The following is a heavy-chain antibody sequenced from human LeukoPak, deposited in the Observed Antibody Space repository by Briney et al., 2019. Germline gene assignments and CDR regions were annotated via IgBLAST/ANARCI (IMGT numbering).Heavy chain of an antibody. CDR2: MNPNSGNT. D-gene: IGHD6-19*01. Sequence: ASVKVSCKASGYTFTSYDINWVRQATGQGLEWMGWMNPNSGNTGYAQKFQGRVTMTRSTSISTAYMELSSLRSEDTAVYYCARGLHSSGWWGLEYYFDYWGQGTLVTVSS. CDR3: ARGLHSSGWWGLEYYFDY. V-gene: IGHV1-8*01. CDR1: GYTFTSYD. J-gene: IGHJ4*02.